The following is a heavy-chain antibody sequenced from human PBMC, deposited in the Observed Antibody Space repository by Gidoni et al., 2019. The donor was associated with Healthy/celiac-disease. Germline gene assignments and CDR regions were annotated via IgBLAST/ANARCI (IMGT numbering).Heavy chain of an antibody. CDR1: GYSISSGYY. J-gene: IGHJ4*02. Sequence: QVQLQESGPGLVKPSATLSLTCTVSGYSISSGYYWGWIRQPPGKVLEWIGSIYHSGSTYYNPSLKSRVTISVDTSKNQFSLKLSSVTAADTAVYYCARVGATTGNFDYWGQGTLVTVSS. D-gene: IGHD1-26*01. CDR2: IYHSGST. CDR3: ARVGATTGNFDY. V-gene: IGHV4-38-2*02.